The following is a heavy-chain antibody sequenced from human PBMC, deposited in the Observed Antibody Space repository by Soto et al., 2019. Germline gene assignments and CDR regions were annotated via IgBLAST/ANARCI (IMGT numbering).Heavy chain of an antibody. Sequence: QVQLQESGPGLVKPSGTLSLTCAVSGGSISSTNWCTWVRQSPGRGLEWIGEIYHSGTTNYSPSLKSGVNIAVDMSTNHLSLTLISVTAADTAVYYCAFPATADFDYWGKGILVTVSS. J-gene: IGHJ4*02. CDR2: IYHSGTT. CDR3: AFPATADFDY. CDR1: GGSISSTNW. V-gene: IGHV4-4*02. D-gene: IGHD6-13*01.